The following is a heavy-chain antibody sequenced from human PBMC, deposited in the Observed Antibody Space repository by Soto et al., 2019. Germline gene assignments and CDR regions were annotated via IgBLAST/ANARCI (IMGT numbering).Heavy chain of an antibody. D-gene: IGHD5-18*01. V-gene: IGHV3-23*01. Sequence: GGSLRLSCAASGFTFSSYAMSWVRQAPGKGLEWVSGISGSGGSTYYADSVKGRFTVSRDNSKNTLYLQMNSLRAEDTAVYYCAKGGEYSHGYEVFYFDYWGQGTLVTVSS. CDR1: GFTFSSYA. CDR2: ISGSGGST. J-gene: IGHJ4*02. CDR3: AKGGEYSHGYEVFYFDY.